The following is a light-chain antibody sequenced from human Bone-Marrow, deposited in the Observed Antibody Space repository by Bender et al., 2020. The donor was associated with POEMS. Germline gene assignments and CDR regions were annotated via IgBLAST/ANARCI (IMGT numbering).Light chain of an antibody. CDR2: DVS. J-gene: IGLJ2*01. CDR3: AAWDDSLSGLVV. CDR1: SSDVGGYGY. V-gene: IGLV2-11*01. Sequence: QSALTQPRSVSGSPGQSVTISCTGTSSDVGGYGYVSWYQQHPGKAPKVMIYDVSRRPSGVPDRFSGSKSGTSGSLAISGLRSEDEADYYCAAWDDSLSGLVVFGGGTKLTVL.